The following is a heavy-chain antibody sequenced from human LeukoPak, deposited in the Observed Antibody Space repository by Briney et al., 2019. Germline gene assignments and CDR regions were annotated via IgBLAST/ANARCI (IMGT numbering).Heavy chain of an antibody. CDR2: IYYSGST. J-gene: IGHJ4*02. D-gene: IGHD2-21*01. CDR3: ARSQGIGYFDY. CDR1: GGSISSYY. Sequence: PSETLSLTCTVSGGSISSYYWSWIRQPPGKGLEWIGYIYYSGSTNYNPSLKSRVTIPVDTSKNQFSLKLSSVTAADTAVYYCARSQGIGYFDYWGQGTLVTVSS. V-gene: IGHV4-59*01.